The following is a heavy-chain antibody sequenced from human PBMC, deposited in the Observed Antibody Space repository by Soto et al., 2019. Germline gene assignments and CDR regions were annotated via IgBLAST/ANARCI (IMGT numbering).Heavy chain of an antibody. V-gene: IGHV4-30-4*01. Sequence: PSETLSLTCTVSGGSISSGDYYWSWIRQPPGKGLEWIGYIYYSGSTYYNPSLKSRVTISVDTSKNQFSLKLSSVTAADTAVYYCARGSRFDNLLDPWGQGTLVTVSS. J-gene: IGHJ5*02. CDR1: GGSISSGDYY. D-gene: IGHD3-3*01. CDR2: IYYSGST. CDR3: ARGSRFDNLLDP.